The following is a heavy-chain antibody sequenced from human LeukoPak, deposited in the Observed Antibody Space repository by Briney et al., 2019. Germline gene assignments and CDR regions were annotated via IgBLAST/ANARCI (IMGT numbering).Heavy chain of an antibody. CDR3: GREGHSGSWDLDY. CDR1: GFTFSTYS. V-gene: IGHV3-21*01. J-gene: IGHJ4*02. CDR2: ISTSGHSI. Sequence: GGSLRLSCAASGFTFSTYSMNWVRQAPGKGLKWVSSISTSGHSIYYADSLKGRFTISRDNAKNSLYLQMNSLRAEDTAVYYCGREGHSGSWDLDYWGQGTLVTVSS. D-gene: IGHD1-26*01.